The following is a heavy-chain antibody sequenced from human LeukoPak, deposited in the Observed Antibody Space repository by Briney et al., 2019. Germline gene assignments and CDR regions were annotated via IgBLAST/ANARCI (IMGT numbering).Heavy chain of an antibody. Sequence: GGSLRLSCAASGFTFSSFAMSWVRQAPGKGLEWVSAISGSGGSTYYADSVKGRFTISRDNSKNTLYLQMSSLRVEDTAVYYCAKSPYSGSYFWDYWGQGTLVTVSS. V-gene: IGHV3-23*01. CDR3: AKSPYSGSYFWDY. J-gene: IGHJ4*02. CDR1: GFTFSSFA. D-gene: IGHD1-26*01. CDR2: ISGSGGST.